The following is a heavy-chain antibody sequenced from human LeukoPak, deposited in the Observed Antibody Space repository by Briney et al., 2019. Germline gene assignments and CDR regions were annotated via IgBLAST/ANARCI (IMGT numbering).Heavy chain of an antibody. CDR3: ARGGFCSGGSCPVDYYYYMDV. J-gene: IGHJ6*03. Sequence: PGGSLRLSCAASGFTFSSFAMHWVRQAPGKGLEWVAVIAYDGSNKYYADSVRGRFTISRDNSKNTVYLQLNSLRAEDTAVYYCARGGFCSGGSCPVDYYYYMDVWGKGTTVTVSS. CDR2: IAYDGSNK. CDR1: GFTFSSFA. D-gene: IGHD2-15*01. V-gene: IGHV3-30*04.